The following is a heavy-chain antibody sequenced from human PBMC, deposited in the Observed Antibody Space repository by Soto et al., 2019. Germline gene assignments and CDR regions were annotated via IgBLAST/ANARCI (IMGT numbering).Heavy chain of an antibody. CDR1: GFTFSSYA. Sequence: LRLSCAASGFTFSSYAMSWVRQAPGKGLEWVSAISGSGGSTYYADSVKGRFTISRDNSKNTLYLQMNSLRAEDTAVYYCAKPRYYDFWSGYYYFDYWGQGTLVTVSS. CDR2: ISGSGGST. J-gene: IGHJ4*02. V-gene: IGHV3-23*01. D-gene: IGHD3-3*01. CDR3: AKPRYYDFWSGYYYFDY.